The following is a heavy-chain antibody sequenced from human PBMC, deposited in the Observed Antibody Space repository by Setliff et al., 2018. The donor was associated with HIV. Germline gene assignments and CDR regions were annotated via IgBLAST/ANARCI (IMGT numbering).Heavy chain of an antibody. Sequence: PGGSLRLSCAASGFTFTNYAMHWVRQAPGKGLESVSFISYDGGSKYYADSVKGRFTISRDNSKNTLFLQMNSLRSEDTAVYYCAKEDQRVTSVDYWGQGTPVTVSS. V-gene: IGHV3-30*01. CDR1: GFTFTNYA. D-gene: IGHD2-2*01. CDR2: ISYDGGSK. CDR3: AKEDQRVTSVDY. J-gene: IGHJ4*02.